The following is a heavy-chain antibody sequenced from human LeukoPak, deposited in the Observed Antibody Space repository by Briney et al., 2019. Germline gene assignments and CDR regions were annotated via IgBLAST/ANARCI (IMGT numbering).Heavy chain of an antibody. CDR3: ARVATFSYYFDY. D-gene: IGHD5-24*01. CDR2: IYYSGST. V-gene: IGHV4-59*01. Sequence: SETLSLTCIVSGGSISSYYCSWIQQPPGKGLEWLGYIYYSGSTNYNPSLKSRVTISVDTSKNQFSLKLSSVTAADTAVYYCARVATFSYYFDYWGQGTLVTVSS. CDR1: GGSISSYY. J-gene: IGHJ4*02.